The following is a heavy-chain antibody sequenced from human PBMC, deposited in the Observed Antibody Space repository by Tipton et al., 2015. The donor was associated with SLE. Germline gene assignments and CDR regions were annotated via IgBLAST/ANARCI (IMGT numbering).Heavy chain of an antibody. CDR1: GDSISRSGYY. J-gene: IGHJ2*01. V-gene: IGHV4-39*07. D-gene: IGHD6-13*01. Sequence: TLSLTCTVSGDSISRSGYYWGWIRQPPGRGLEWIGSFSYPGSAYYNPSLKSRVTISLDTSKSQFSLNLSPLTAADAAVYYCARGTTSLGSSWYGWYFDLWGRGTLVTVSS. CDR3: ARGTTSLGSSWYGWYFDL. CDR2: FSYPGSA.